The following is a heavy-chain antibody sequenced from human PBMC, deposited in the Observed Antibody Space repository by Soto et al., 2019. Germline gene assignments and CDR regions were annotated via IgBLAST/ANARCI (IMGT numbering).Heavy chain of an antibody. CDR3: ARHFVAVVIKGWGY. CDR2: TYYNGNA. J-gene: IGHJ4*02. D-gene: IGHD3-10*01. CDR1: GGSINRSNYY. Sequence: SETLSLTCNVSGGSINRSNYYWDWLRQPPGKGLEWIGTTYYNGNAYYNPSLRSRVSMSVDTSKNQFSLKLISVTAADTAVYYCARHFVAVVIKGWGYWGQGKLVTGSS. V-gene: IGHV4-39*01.